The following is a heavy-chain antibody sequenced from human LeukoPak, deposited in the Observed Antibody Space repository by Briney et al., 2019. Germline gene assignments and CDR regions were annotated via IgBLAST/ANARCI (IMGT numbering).Heavy chain of an antibody. J-gene: IGHJ4*02. V-gene: IGHV3-30*04. Sequence: PGGSLRLSCAASGFTFSSYAMHWVRQAPGKGLEWVAVISYDGSNKYYADSVKGRFTISRDNSKNMLYLQMNSLRAEDTAVYYCARAYDSGTYSTFDYWGQGALVTVTS. CDR2: ISYDGSNK. D-gene: IGHD3-10*01. CDR1: GFTFSSYA. CDR3: ARAYDSGTYSTFDY.